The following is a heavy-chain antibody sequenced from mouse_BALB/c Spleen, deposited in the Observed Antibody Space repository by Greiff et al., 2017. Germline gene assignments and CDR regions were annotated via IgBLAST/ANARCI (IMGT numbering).Heavy chain of an antibody. V-gene: IGHV14-4*02. D-gene: IGHD1-2*01. CDR3: NARDITTANFDY. CDR1: GFNIKDYY. CDR2: IDPENGDT. Sequence: EVQLQQSGAELVRSGASVKLSCTASGFNIKDYYMHWVKQRPEQGLEWIGWIDPENGDTEYAPKFQGKATMTADTSSNTAYLQLSSLTSEDTAVYYCNARDITTANFDYWGQGTTLTVSS. J-gene: IGHJ2*01.